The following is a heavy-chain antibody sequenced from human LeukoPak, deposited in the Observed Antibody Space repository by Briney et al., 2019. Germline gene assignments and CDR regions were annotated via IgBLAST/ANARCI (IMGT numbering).Heavy chain of an antibody. CDR1: GGSFSGYY. J-gene: IGHJ5*02. V-gene: IGHV4-34*01. CDR2: INHSGST. Sequence: SETLSLTCAVYGGSFSGYYWSWIRQTPGKGLEWIGEINHSGSTNYNPSLKSRVTISVDTSKNQFSLKLSSVTAADTAVYYCARVLSIAAAGWFDPWGQGTLVTVSS. D-gene: IGHD6-13*01. CDR3: ARVLSIAAAGWFDP.